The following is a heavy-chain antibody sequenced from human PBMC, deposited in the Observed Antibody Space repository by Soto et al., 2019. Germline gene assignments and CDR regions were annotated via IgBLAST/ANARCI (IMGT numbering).Heavy chain of an antibody. CDR2: IYYSGST. V-gene: IGHV4-39*01. CDR3: ARHPNLALATPRGWFAT. CDR1: GGSISSSSYY. J-gene: IGHJ5*02. D-gene: IGHD6-19*01. Sequence: SETLSLTCTVSGGSISSSSYYWGGIRQPPGKGLEGIGSIYYSGSTYDNPALKSRVTISVDTSKNQFSLKLSSVTAADTAVYYCARHPNLALATPRGWFATCGQGPLVT.